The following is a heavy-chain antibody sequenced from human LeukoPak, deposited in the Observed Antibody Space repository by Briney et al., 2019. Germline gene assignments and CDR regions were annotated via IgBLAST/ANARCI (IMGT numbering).Heavy chain of an antibody. CDR1: GFTFNSYD. Sequence: GGSLRLSCAASGFTFNSYDMSWVRQAPGKGLEWVSFIRSDGGSTLYADSVKGRFTISRDNAKNSLYLQMNSLRDEDTAVYYCARALPFDYWGQGTLVTVSS. D-gene: IGHD3-10*01. J-gene: IGHJ4*02. CDR3: ARALPFDY. V-gene: IGHV3-23*01. CDR2: IRSDGGST.